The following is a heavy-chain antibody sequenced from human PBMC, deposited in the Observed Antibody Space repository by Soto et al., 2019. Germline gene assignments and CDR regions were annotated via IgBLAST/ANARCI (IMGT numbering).Heavy chain of an antibody. V-gene: IGHV2-5*02. D-gene: IGHD1-26*01. CDR1: GFSLTTDRVG. CDR3: AHAYGGRSLY. Sequence: QITLKESGPTLVKPTQTLTLTCTFSGFSLTTDRVGVGWIRQPPGEALEWLAVIYWDDSKTYRPSLESRLTIPKDTSKNQVARTMTNMDSLDTATYYCAHAYGGRSLYWGQGTLVTVSS. J-gene: IGHJ4*02. CDR2: IYWDDSK.